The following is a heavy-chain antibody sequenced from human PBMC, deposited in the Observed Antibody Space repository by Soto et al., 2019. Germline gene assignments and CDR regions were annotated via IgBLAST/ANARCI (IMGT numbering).Heavy chain of an antibody. J-gene: IGHJ4*02. Sequence: QLQLQESGPGLVNPSGTLSLTCAVSGGSLSSSSWWSWVRQPPGKALEWLGEIYYSGSTKYNPSLNSRVTISADQSKNDFSLRLSSVTAADTAVYYCVHHGGDPYYHDFWGQGMLVTVSS. CDR2: IYYSGST. CDR3: VHHGGDPYYHDF. D-gene: IGHD4-17*01. CDR1: GGSLSSSSW. V-gene: IGHV4-4*02.